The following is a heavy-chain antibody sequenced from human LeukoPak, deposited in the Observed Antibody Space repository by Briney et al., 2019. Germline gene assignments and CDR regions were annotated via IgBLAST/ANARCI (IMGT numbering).Heavy chain of an antibody. CDR2: IYYSGST. CDR1: GYSISSGYY. D-gene: IGHD3-10*01. V-gene: IGHV4-38-2*02. J-gene: IGHJ4*02. CDR3: ARDWGERFGEFNY. Sequence: SETLSLTCTVSGYSISSGYYWGWIRQPPGKGLEWIGSIYYSGSTYYNPSLKSRVTISVDTSKNQFSLKLSSVTAADTAVYYCARDWGERFGEFNYWGQGTLVTVSS.